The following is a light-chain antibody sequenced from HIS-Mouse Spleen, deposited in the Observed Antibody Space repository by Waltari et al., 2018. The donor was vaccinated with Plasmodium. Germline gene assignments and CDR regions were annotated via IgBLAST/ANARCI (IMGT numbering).Light chain of an antibody. CDR3: SSYTSSSTLV. CDR2: DVS. V-gene: IGLV2-14*03. CDR1: SSDVGGYHY. J-gene: IGLJ2*01. Sequence: QSALTQPASVSGSPGQSITISCTGTSSDVGGYHYVSWDQQHPGKAPKLMIYDVSHRPSGVSNRFSGSKSGNTASLTISGLQAEDEADYYCSSYTSSSTLVFGGGTKLTVL.